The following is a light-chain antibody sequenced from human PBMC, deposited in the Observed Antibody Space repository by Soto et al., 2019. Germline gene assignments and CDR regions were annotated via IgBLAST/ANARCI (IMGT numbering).Light chain of an antibody. CDR2: SNN. CDR1: SSNLGSNT. V-gene: IGLV1-44*01. J-gene: IGLJ2*01. Sequence: QSVLTQPPSASGTPGQRVTISCSGSSSNLGSNTVNWYQQLPGTAPKLLIYSNNPRPSGVPDRFSGSKSGTSASLAISGLQAEDEADYYCAAWDDRLNGPVFGGGTKVTVL. CDR3: AAWDDRLNGPV.